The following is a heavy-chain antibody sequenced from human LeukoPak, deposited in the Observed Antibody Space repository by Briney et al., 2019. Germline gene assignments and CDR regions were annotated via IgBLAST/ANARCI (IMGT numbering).Heavy chain of an antibody. J-gene: IGHJ4*02. D-gene: IGHD5-12*01. V-gene: IGHV4-59*01. CDR2: IYYSGST. CDR3: ARGGDPITDY. Sequence: PSETLSLTCTVSGGSISSYYWSWIRQPPGKGLEWIGYIYYSGSTNYNPSLKSRVTISVDTSKNQFSLKLSSVTAADTAVYYCARGGDPITDYWGQGTLVTVSS. CDR1: GGSISSYY.